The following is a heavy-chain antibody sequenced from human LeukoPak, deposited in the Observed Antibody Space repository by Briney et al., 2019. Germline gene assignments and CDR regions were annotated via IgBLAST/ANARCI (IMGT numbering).Heavy chain of an antibody. CDR1: DYTFITYG. CDR3: ARRQGTTLSFDY. CDR2: ISPYNGNA. D-gene: IGHD1-1*01. Sequence: ASVKVSCKASDYTFITYGIAWVRQSPGQGLEWMGWISPYNGNANYAQKLQGRVTMTTETSTSTAYMELRSLRSDDTAVYYCARRQGTTLSFDYWGNGTVVPVSS. V-gene: IGHV1-18*01. J-gene: IGHJ4*01.